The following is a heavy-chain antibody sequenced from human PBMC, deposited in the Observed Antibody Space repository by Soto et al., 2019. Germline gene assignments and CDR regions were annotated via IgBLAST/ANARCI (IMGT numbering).Heavy chain of an antibody. Sequence: SGPTLVNPTQTLTLTCTFSGFSLSTSEVGVGWIRQPPGKALEWLALIYWNDDARYSPSLKNRLTITKDTSKNQVVLTMTNMDPVDTATYYCIHDGKLGYTGYDRFDYWGQGTLVTSPQ. V-gene: IGHV2-5*01. CDR3: IHDGKLGYTGYDRFDY. CDR2: IYWNDDA. D-gene: IGHD5-12*01. J-gene: IGHJ4*02. CDR1: GFSLSTSEVG.